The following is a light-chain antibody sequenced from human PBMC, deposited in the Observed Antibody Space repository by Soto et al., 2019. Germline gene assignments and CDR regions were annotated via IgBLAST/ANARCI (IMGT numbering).Light chain of an antibody. CDR3: QQYNYWPIT. CDR2: GAS. V-gene: IGKV3-15*01. Sequence: EIVLTQSPSTLSVSPGERVTLSCRSSQSVADNLALFQQKPGQGPRLLIYGASTRATGIPARFSGSGSETDFTLTVSSLRSEDSAVYYCQQYNYWPITFGQGTRLEIK. CDR1: QSVADN. J-gene: IGKJ5*01.